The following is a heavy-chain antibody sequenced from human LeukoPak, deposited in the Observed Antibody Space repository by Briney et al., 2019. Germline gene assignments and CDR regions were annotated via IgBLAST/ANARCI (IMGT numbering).Heavy chain of an antibody. J-gene: IGHJ5*02. CDR1: GYTLTNNW. CDR2: IYPGYSDA. D-gene: IGHD5-24*01. V-gene: IGHV5-51*01. Sequence: GESLKISCKISGYTLTNNWIGWVRQVPGKGLEWMGLIYPGYSDAKYSPSFQGQVTISADKSISTAYLQWSSLKASDTAMYYCARQGDGYNFGWFDPWGQGTLVTVSS. CDR3: ARQGDGYNFGWFDP.